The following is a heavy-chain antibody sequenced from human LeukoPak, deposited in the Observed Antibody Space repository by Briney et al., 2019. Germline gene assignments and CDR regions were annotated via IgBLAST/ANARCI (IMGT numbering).Heavy chain of an antibody. V-gene: IGHV3-23*01. Sequence: PGGSLRLSCAASGFTFSSYAMSWVRQAPGKGLEWVSAISSSGGGTYYADSVKGRFTISRDNSKNTLYLQMNSLRAEDTAVYYCARGPIVGPTKGFDPWGQGTLVTVSS. CDR1: GFTFSSYA. CDR3: ARGPIVGPTKGFDP. CDR2: ISSSGGGT. D-gene: IGHD1-26*01. J-gene: IGHJ5*02.